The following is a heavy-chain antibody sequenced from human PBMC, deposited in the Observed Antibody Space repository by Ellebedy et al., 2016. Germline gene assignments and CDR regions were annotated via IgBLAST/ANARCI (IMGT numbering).Heavy chain of an antibody. CDR3: ARSMYSSSYDY. Sequence: SETLSLTXTVSGGSISSYYWSWIRQPPGKGLEWIGEINHSGSTNYNPSLKSRVTISVDTSKNQFSLKLSSVTAADTAVYYCARSMYSSSYDYWGQGTLVTVSS. CDR1: GGSISSYY. V-gene: IGHV4-34*01. D-gene: IGHD6-13*01. J-gene: IGHJ4*02. CDR2: INHSGST.